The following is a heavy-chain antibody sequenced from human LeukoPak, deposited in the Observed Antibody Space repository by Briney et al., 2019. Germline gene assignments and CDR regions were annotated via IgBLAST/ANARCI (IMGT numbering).Heavy chain of an antibody. Sequence: GGSLRLSCAASGFTFDDYAMHWVRQAPGKGLEWVSVIYTGDNTYYADSVKGRFTISRDNSKNTLYLQMNSLRAEDTAVYYCARGRKYCSSTSSCYAGDFDYWGQGTLVTVSS. CDR2: IYTGDNT. D-gene: IGHD2-2*01. CDR3: ARGRKYCSSTSSCYAGDFDY. V-gene: IGHV3-66*01. CDR1: GFTFDDYA. J-gene: IGHJ4*02.